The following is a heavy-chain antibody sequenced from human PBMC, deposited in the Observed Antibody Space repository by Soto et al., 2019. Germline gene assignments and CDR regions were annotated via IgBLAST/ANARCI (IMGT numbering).Heavy chain of an antibody. CDR1: GFTFSSYS. CDR2: ISSSSSYI. Sequence: EVQLVESGGGLVKPGGSLRLSCAASGFTFSSYSMNWVRQAPGKGLEWVSSISSSSSYIYYADSVKGRFTISRDNAKKSLYLQMNSLRAEDTAVYYCAGMVRGVITKGHCAFDIWGQGTMVTVSS. J-gene: IGHJ3*02. CDR3: AGMVRGVITKGHCAFDI. D-gene: IGHD3-10*01. V-gene: IGHV3-21*01.